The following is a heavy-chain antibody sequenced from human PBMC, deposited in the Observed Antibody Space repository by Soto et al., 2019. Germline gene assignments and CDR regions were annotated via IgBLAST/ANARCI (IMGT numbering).Heavy chain of an antibody. J-gene: IGHJ5*02. V-gene: IGHV4-59*01. D-gene: IGHD2-8*01. CDR1: GDSIRSYF. CDR3: ASLKMGLISVLET. Sequence: QVQLQESGPGLVKPSETLSLTCNVSGDSIRSYFWSWIRQPPGKGLEWIGYIPYSGGPTYNPSLKSRVTISIDTSKKQFSLRMTSVTAADTAVYYCASLKMGLISVLETWGQGTLVTVSA. CDR2: IPYSGGP.